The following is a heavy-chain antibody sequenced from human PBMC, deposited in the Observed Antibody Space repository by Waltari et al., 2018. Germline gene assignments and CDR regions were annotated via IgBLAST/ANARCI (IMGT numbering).Heavy chain of an antibody. CDR3: ARRGDY. CDR2: IFYSGNT. V-gene: IGHV4-39*01. CDR1: GGSISSKNYY. Sequence: QLQLQESGPGLVKPSETLSLTCTVYGGSISSKNYYWGWIRQPPGKGLEWIGSIFYSGNTHYNPSLTGRVTISLDTSKNQFSLRLTSVTAADTAVYYCARRGDYWGQGTLVTVSS. J-gene: IGHJ4*02.